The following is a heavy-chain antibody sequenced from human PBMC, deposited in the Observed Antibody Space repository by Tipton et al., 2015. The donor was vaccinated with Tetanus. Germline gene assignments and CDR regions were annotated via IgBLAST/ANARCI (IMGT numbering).Heavy chain of an antibody. Sequence: TLSLTCTVSGGSISSSSYYWGWIRQPPGKGLEWIGYFSYSGSSNYNPSLKSRVTISGDTSKNQFSLKLSSVTAADTAVYYCARGLGSRLAPGGSVDSWGQGTLVTVSS. CDR3: ARGLGSRLAPGGSVDS. D-gene: IGHD3-10*01. CDR1: GGSISSSSYY. J-gene: IGHJ5*01. V-gene: IGHV4-61*05. CDR2: FSYSGSS.